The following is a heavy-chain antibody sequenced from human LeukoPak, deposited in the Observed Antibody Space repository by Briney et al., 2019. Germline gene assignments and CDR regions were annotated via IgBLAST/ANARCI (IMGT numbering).Heavy chain of an antibody. V-gene: IGHV3-30*02. CDR3: VKDGVDTMDV. J-gene: IGHJ6*03. D-gene: IGHD3-3*01. Sequence: SGGSLRLSCAASGFTFSSYGMHWVRQAPGKGLEWVAFIRYDGSNKYYADSVKGRFTISRDNSKNTLYLQMNSLRAEDTAVYYCVKDGVDTMDVWGKGTTVTVSS. CDR2: IRYDGSNK. CDR1: GFTFSSYG.